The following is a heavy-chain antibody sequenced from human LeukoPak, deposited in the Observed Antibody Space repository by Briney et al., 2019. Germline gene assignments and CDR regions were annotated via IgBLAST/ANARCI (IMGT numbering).Heavy chain of an antibody. Sequence: SETLSLTCTVSGGSISSYYWSWIRQPPGKGLEWIGYIYYSGSTNYNPSLKSRVTISVDTSKNQFSLKLSSVTAADTAVYYCARVGKKDYDFRSGYYSGNYYYGMDVWGQGTTVTVSS. CDR1: GGSISSYY. D-gene: IGHD3-3*01. V-gene: IGHV4-59*01. CDR2: IYYSGST. CDR3: ARVGKKDYDFRSGYYSGNYYYGMDV. J-gene: IGHJ6*02.